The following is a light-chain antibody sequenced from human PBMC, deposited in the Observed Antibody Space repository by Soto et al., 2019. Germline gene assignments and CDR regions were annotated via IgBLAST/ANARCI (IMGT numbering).Light chain of an antibody. CDR3: QQSYSTLTWT. CDR1: QSISDW. Sequence: DIQMTQSPSTLSASVGDRGTITCRASQSISDWLAWFQQKPGKAPKLMIYDASSLESGVPSRFSGSGSGTDFTLTISSLQPEDFATYYCQQSYSTLTWTFGQGTKVDIK. V-gene: IGKV1-5*01. J-gene: IGKJ1*01. CDR2: DAS.